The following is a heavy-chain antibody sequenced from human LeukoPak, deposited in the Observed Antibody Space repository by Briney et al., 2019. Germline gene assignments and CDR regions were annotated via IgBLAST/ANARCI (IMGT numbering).Heavy chain of an antibody. D-gene: IGHD2-2*01. CDR1: GGSFSGYY. J-gene: IGHJ4*02. CDR2: INHSGST. Sequence: SETLSLTCAVYGGSFSGYYWSWIRQPPGKGLEWIGEINHSGSTNYNPSLKSRVTISVDTSKNQFSLKLSSVTAADTAVYYCARVWCLESSCLLDYWGQGTLVTVSS. CDR3: ARVWCLESSCLLDY. V-gene: IGHV4-34*01.